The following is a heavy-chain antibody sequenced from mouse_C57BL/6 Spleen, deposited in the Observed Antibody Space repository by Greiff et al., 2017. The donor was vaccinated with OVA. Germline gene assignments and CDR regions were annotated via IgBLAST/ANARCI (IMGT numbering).Heavy chain of an antibody. D-gene: IGHD4-1*01. CDR2: INPYNGGT. J-gene: IGHJ2*01. Sequence: EVQLQQSGPVLVKPGASVKMSCKASGYTFTDYYMNWVKQSHGKSLEWIGVINPYNGGTSYNQKFKGKATLTVDKSSSTAYMELNSLTSEDSAVYYCARRLGPRGPFFDYWGQGTTLTVSS. V-gene: IGHV1-19*01. CDR1: GYTFTDYY. CDR3: ARRLGPRGPFFDY.